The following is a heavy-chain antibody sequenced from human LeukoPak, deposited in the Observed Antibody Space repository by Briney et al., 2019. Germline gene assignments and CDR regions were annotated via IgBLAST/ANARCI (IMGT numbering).Heavy chain of an antibody. CDR1: GFTFSSYW. J-gene: IGHJ5*02. Sequence: GGSLRLSCAASGFTFSSYWMSWVRQAPGKGLEWVANIKQDGSEKYYMDSVKGRFAISRDNAKNSLYLQMNSLRAEDTAVYYCARVPIPGWFDPWGQGTLVTVSS. V-gene: IGHV3-7*01. CDR3: ARVPIPGWFDP. CDR2: IKQDGSEK. D-gene: IGHD2-21*01.